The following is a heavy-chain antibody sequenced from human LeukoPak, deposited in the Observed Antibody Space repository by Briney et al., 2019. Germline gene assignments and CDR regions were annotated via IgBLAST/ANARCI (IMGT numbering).Heavy chain of an antibody. CDR2: IYRRGST. D-gene: IGHD2-21*02. V-gene: IGHV4-39*02. CDR3: ARSTYCGGDCYPALGY. J-gene: IGHJ4*02. Sequence: SETLSLTCTVSGASISSSDSYWSWIRQPPGKGLEWIGSIYRRGSTSYNPSLKSRVTVSEDMSKNHLSLRLSSVTAADTAVYYCARSTYCGGDCYPALGYWGQGTPVTVSS. CDR1: GASISSSDSY.